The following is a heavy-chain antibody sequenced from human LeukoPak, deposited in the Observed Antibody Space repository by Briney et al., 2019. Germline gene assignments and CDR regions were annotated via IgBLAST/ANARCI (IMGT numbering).Heavy chain of an antibody. V-gene: IGHV3-74*01. D-gene: IGHD3-16*01. CDR2: INGDGSDT. J-gene: IGHJ4*02. CDR1: GFTFSNYW. CDR3: ARTMTGGFFDY. Sequence: PGGSLRLSCAVSGFTFSNYWMHWVRQAPGKGLVWVSRINGDGSDTTYADSVKGRLTISRDNAKGTLYVQMNSLRVEDTAIYYCARTMTGGFFDYWGQGALVTVSS.